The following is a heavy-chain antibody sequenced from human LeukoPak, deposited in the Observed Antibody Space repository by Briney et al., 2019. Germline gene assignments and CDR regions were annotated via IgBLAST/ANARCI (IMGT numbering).Heavy chain of an antibody. J-gene: IGHJ4*02. CDR3: PRFFYYDASLPPY. Sequence: PSETLSLTCSVSGGYISTSNYYWGWIRQPPGKGLEWIGTIYYSGRTYYNPSLQSRVTISLDTSQNQLSLQVRSVTVVDTAVYYCPRFFYYDASLPPYWGQGTLVTVSS. CDR1: GGYISTSNYY. V-gene: IGHV4-39*01. D-gene: IGHD3-16*01. CDR2: IYYSGRT.